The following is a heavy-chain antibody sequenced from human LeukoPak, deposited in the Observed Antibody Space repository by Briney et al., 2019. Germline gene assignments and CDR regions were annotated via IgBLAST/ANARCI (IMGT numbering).Heavy chain of an antibody. CDR1: GFTVSSNY. V-gene: IGHV3-66*02. Sequence: GGSLRPSCAASGFTVSSNYMSWVRQAPGKGLEWVSVIYSGGSTYYADSVKGRFTISRDNSKNTLYLQMNSLRAEDTAVYYCASTGGYNYRELFDYWGQGTLVTVSS. CDR2: IYSGGST. CDR3: ASTGGYNYRELFDY. D-gene: IGHD5-24*01. J-gene: IGHJ4*02.